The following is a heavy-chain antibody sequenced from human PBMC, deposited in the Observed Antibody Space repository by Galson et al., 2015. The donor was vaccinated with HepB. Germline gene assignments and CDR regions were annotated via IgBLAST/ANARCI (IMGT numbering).Heavy chain of an antibody. CDR3: ARDIVATS. Sequence: LSLTCAVSGDSISSAYSWSWVRQPPGKGLEWVGYIYYSGSTYSSPSLKSRVTMSIDASKNHFSLKLSSVTAADTAVYYCARDIVATSWGPGTLVTVSS. J-gene: IGHJ4*02. CDR2: IYYSGST. V-gene: IGHV4-30-4*07. CDR1: GDSISSAYS. D-gene: IGHD5-12*01.